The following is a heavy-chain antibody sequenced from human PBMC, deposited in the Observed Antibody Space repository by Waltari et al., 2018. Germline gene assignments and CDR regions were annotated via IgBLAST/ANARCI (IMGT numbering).Heavy chain of an antibody. J-gene: IGHJ4*02. CDR1: GGSISSSSYY. V-gene: IGHV4-39*01. CDR2: YYNSGNT. Sequence: QLQLQESGPGLVKPSETLSLTCTVSGGSISSSSYYWGWIRQPPGKGLEWIGSYYNSGNTYYNPSLKSRLTISADTSNNQFSLQITSVTAADAAVYFCATDTPGNYYKQWVHWGRGILVTVSS. D-gene: IGHD3-10*01. CDR3: ATDTPGNYYKQWVH.